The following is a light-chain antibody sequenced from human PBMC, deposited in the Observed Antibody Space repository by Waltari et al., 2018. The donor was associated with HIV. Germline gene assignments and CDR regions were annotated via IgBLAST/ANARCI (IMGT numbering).Light chain of an antibody. CDR2: AAS. J-gene: IGKJ2*01. V-gene: IGKV1-8*01. CDR3: QQYDSYPRT. CDR1: QGISSY. Sequence: AIRTTQSPSSFSASTGDRVTITCRASQGISSYLGWYQQKPGKAPKLLIYAASTLQSGCPSRFSGSGSGTDFTLTISCLQSEDFATYYCQQYDSYPRTFGQGTKLEIK.